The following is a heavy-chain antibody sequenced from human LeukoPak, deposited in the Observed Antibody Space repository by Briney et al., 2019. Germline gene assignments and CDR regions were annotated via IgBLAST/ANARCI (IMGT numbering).Heavy chain of an antibody. CDR2: LYSDGNT. Sequence: GGSLRLSCAPSGFTVITNDMTWVRQAPGKGLGWVSVLYSDGNTKYADSVQGRFTISRDNSKNTLYLEMNSLSPDDTAVYYCARGVEPLAANTLAYWGQGTLVTVSS. CDR3: ARGVEPLAANTLAY. V-gene: IGHV3-53*01. J-gene: IGHJ4*02. CDR1: GFTVITND. D-gene: IGHD1-14*01.